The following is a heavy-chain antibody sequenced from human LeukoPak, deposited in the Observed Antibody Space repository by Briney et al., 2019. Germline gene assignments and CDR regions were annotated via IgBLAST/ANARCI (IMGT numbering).Heavy chain of an antibody. CDR2: INPSGGST. J-gene: IGHJ4*02. Sequence: ASVKVSCKASGYTFTSYYMHWVRQAPGQGLEWMGIINPSGGSTSYAQKFQGRVTMTRAMSTSTVYMELSSLRSEDTAVYYCARAGEFSAYSSSFDYWGQGTLVTVSS. D-gene: IGHD6-6*01. CDR1: GYTFTSYY. V-gene: IGHV1-46*01. CDR3: ARAGEFSAYSSSFDY.